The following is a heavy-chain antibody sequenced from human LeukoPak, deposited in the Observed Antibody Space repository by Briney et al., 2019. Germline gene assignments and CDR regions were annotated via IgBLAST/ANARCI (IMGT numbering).Heavy chain of an antibody. V-gene: IGHV1-46*01. D-gene: IGHD3-16*01. CDR3: ASCLGAHLPYYYYYMDV. CDR2: INPSGGTT. Sequence: GASVKVSCKASGYTFTTHYMHWVRQAPGQWLEWMGIINPSGGTTRYAQEFQGRVTITTDESTSTAYMELRSLRSEDTAVYYCASCLGAHLPYYYYYMDVWGKGTTVTVSS. CDR1: GYTFTTHY. J-gene: IGHJ6*03.